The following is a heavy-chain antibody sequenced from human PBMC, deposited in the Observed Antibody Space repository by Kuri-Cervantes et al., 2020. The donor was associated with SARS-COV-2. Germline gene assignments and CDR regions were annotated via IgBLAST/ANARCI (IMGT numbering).Heavy chain of an antibody. CDR1: GFTFSSYS. D-gene: IGHD3-22*01. J-gene: IGHJ4*02. CDR3: ARGRYDFDY. Sequence: GESLKISCAASGFTFSSYSVNWVRQAPGEGLEWVSYISSSSSTIYYADSVKGRFTISRDNAKNSLYLQMNSLRAEDTAVYYCARGRYDFDYWGQGTLVTVSS. CDR2: ISSSSSTI. V-gene: IGHV3-48*01.